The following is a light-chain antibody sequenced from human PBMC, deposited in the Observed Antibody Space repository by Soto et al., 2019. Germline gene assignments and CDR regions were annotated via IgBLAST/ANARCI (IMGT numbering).Light chain of an antibody. CDR2: EVS. J-gene: IGLJ1*01. V-gene: IGLV2-8*01. CDR3: SSYAGSNREV. Sequence: QSALTQPPSASGSPGQSVTISCTGTSSDVGGYNYVSWYQHHPGKAPKFLIYEVSKRPSGVPDRFSGSKSGNTASLTVSGLQAEDEADYYCSSYAGSNREVFGTGTKVTV. CDR1: SSDVGGYNY.